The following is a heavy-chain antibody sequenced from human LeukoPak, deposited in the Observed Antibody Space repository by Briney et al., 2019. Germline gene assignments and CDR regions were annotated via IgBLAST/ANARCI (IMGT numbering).Heavy chain of an antibody. CDR3: ARPLPNGSGPY. CDR2: IYPGDSDT. V-gene: IGHV5-51*01. Sequence: GGSLQISCQGSGYRFTSYWIGWGRPVPGKGLEWMGIIYPGDSDTRYSPSFQAQVTISADKSISTAYLQWSSLKASDTAMYYCARPLPNGSGPYWGQGTLVTVSS. J-gene: IGHJ4*02. D-gene: IGHD3-10*01. CDR1: GYRFTSYW.